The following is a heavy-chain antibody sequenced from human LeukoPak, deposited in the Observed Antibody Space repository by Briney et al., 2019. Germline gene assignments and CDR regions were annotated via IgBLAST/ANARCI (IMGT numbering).Heavy chain of an antibody. CDR3: ARVGGDYFDY. D-gene: IGHD3-16*01. Sequence: PGGSLRLSCAASGFTFSSYGMSWVRQAPGKGLEWVSAINTSGGSTYYADSVKGRFTISRDNSKNTLYLQMGSLRAEDMAVYYCARVGGDYFDYWGQGTLVTVSS. J-gene: IGHJ4*02. CDR1: GFTFSSYG. V-gene: IGHV3-23*01. CDR2: INTSGGST.